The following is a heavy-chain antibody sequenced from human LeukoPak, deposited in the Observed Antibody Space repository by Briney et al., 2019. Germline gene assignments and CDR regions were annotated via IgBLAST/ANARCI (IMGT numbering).Heavy chain of an antibody. D-gene: IGHD5-12*01. CDR3: ARERSWLPDY. CDR1: GFTFSSYS. CDR2: ISSSSSYI. J-gene: IGHJ4*02. V-gene: IGHV3-21*01. Sequence: PGGXLRLSCAASGFTFSSYSMNWVRQAPGKGLEWVSSISSSSSYIYYADSVKGRFTISRDNAKNSLYLQMNSLRAEDTAVYYCARERSWLPDYWGQGTLVTVSS.